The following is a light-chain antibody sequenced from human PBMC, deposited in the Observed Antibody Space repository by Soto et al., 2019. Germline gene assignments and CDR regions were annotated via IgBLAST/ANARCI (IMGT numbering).Light chain of an antibody. CDR1: QRVSNF. CDR2: DAS. J-gene: IGKJ1*01. Sequence: EIGLTQSPPTLSLSPAARATLSCITSQRVSNFLAWWQQKPGQAPRLLIFDASNSATGIAARFSGSGSATNVSLPTSSRLPEDFSVYYCQQRSIWPPWTFGQGTKVDIK. V-gene: IGKV3-11*01. CDR3: QQRSIWPPWT.